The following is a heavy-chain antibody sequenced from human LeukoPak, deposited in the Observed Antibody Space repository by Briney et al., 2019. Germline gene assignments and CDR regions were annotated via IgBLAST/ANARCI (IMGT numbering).Heavy chain of an antibody. Sequence: QPGRSLRLSCAASGFTFNSYAMHWVRQAPGKGLEWVALISYDGTNKFYEDSVKGRFTISRDNSKNTLFLQVNSLRAEDTAVYYCARDLTGWGESSGYSDYWGQGTLVTVSS. J-gene: IGHJ4*02. V-gene: IGHV3-30*01. CDR3: ARDLTGWGESSGYSDY. CDR2: ISYDGTNK. CDR1: GFTFNSYA. D-gene: IGHD3-22*01.